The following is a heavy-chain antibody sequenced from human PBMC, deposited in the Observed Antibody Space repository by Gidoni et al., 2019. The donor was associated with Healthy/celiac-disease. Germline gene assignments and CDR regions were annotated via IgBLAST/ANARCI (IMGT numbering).Heavy chain of an antibody. J-gene: IGHJ4*02. V-gene: IGHV3-23*01. Sequence: EVQLFESGGGLVQSAGSLRLSCSASGFSFSRCALRWVGQAPGKGLDWVSAISGSGGSTYYEEAVKGRFTISRDNSKNTLYLKMNSLRAEDTAVDYCAKDRSRDSHDYGDYVAGSFDYWGQGTLVTVSS. CDR2: ISGSGGST. CDR3: AKDRSRDSHDYGDYVAGSFDY. D-gene: IGHD4-17*01. CDR1: GFSFSRCA.